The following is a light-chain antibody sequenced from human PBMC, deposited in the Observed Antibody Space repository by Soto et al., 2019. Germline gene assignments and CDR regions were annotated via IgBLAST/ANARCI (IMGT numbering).Light chain of an antibody. V-gene: IGKV3-11*01. CDR1: QRINSN. CDR3: QQRDNSFT. CDR2: GPS. J-gene: IGKJ5*01. Sequence: IVLTQSAATLSLSPGERATLSCRASQRINSNLAWYQQKPGLGPRLLIYGPSNRATGVPARFSGSGSGTDFTLTISGLEPEDSAVYYCQQRDNSFTFGQGTRLEIK.